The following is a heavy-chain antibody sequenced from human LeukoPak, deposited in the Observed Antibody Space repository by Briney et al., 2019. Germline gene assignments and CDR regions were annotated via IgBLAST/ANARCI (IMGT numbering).Heavy chain of an antibody. V-gene: IGHV3-49*04. CDR2: IRSKAYGGTT. Sequence: GGSLRLSCTASGFTLGDSAMSWVRQAPGKGLEWVGFIRSKAYGGTTECAASVKGRFTISRDDSKSIAYPQMNSLKTEDTAVYYCTRAGYSSGWGFDYWGQGTLVTVSS. D-gene: IGHD6-19*01. J-gene: IGHJ4*02. CDR1: GFTLGDSA. CDR3: TRAGYSSGWGFDY.